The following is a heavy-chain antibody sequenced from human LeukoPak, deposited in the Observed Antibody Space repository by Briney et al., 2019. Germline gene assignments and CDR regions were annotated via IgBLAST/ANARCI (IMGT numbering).Heavy chain of an antibody. CDR3: AGSRKAYYYMDV. CDR1: GGSISSGSYY. D-gene: IGHD6-13*01. CDR2: IYTSGST. V-gene: IGHV4-61*02. J-gene: IGHJ6*03. Sequence: PSETLSLTCTVSGGSISSGSYYWSWIRQPAGKGLEWIGRIYTSGSTNYNPSLKSRVTISVDTSKNQFSLKLSSVTAADTAVYYCAGSRKAYYYMDVWGKGTTVTVSS.